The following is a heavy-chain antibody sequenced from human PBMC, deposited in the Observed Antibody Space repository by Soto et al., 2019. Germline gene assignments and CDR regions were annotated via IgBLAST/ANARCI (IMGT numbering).Heavy chain of an antibody. CDR3: AKDPTPRGPMFYDLLADPRT. CDR2: IGTSVGIT. CDR1: GFTFSSST. Sequence: GGSLRLSCAASGFTFSSSTMAWVRQAPGKGLEWVSGIGTSVGITYYAKSVTGRFIISRDNSKNTLYLQRNSLRAEDTAVYYCAKDPTPRGPMFYDLLADPRTWGRGTLVTVAS. D-gene: IGHD3-16*01. J-gene: IGHJ4*02. V-gene: IGHV3-23*01.